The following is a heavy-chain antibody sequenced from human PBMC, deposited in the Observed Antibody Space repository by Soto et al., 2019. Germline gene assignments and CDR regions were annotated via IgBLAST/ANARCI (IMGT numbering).Heavy chain of an antibody. CDR2: IIPIFGTA. Sequence: SVKVSCKASGGTFSSYAISWVRQAPGQGLEWMGGIIPIFGTANYAQKFQGRVTITADESTSTAYMELSSLRSEDTAVYYCARDRRRNYYDNGMDVWGQGTTVTVSS. V-gene: IGHV1-69*13. CDR1: GGTFSSYA. J-gene: IGHJ6*02. D-gene: IGHD3-22*01. CDR3: ARDRRRNYYDNGMDV.